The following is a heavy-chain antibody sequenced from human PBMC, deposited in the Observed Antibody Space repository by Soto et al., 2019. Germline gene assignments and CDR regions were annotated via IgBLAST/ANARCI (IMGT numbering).Heavy chain of an antibody. D-gene: IGHD4-17*01. CDR2: IYYSGST. CDR1: GGSISSSSYY. J-gene: IGHJ5*02. Sequence: SETLSLTCTVSGGSISSSSYYWGWIRQPPGKGLEWIGSIYYSGSTNYNPSLKSRVTISVDTSKNQFSLKLSSVTAADTAVYYCARDSERVTTSLNWFDPWGQGTLVTVSS. CDR3: ARDSERVTTSLNWFDP. V-gene: IGHV4-39*07.